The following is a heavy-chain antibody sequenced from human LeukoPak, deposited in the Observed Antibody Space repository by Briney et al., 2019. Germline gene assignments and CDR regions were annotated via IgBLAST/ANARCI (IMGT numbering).Heavy chain of an antibody. CDR1: GGSMSSYY. CDR2: IYTSGST. J-gene: IGHJ4*02. Sequence: SETLCLTCTVSGGSMSSYYWSWIRQPAGKGLEWIGRIYTSGSTNYNPSLKSRVTMSVDTSKNQFSLKLSSVTAADTAVYYCARQYCGGDCYSGGFDYWGQGTLVTVSS. CDR3: ARQYCGGDCYSGGFDY. D-gene: IGHD2-21*02. V-gene: IGHV4-4*07.